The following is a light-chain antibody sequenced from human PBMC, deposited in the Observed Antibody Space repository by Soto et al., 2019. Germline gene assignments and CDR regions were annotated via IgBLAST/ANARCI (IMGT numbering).Light chain of an antibody. CDR1: QSVSNN. CDR3: QKYNNWRPFT. V-gene: IGKV3-15*01. J-gene: IGKJ3*01. Sequence: EIVMTQSPATLSVSPGDRATLSCRASQSVSNNLAWYQQKPGQAPRLLIYGASTRDTGNPARFSGSGSGTEFTLTIRSHQSEEFLVYYCQKYNNWRPFTFGPGTKVDIK. CDR2: GAS.